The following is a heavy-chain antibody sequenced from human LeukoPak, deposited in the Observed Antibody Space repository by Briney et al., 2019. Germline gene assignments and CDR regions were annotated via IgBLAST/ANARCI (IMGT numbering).Heavy chain of an antibody. CDR2: ISGSGGTT. D-gene: IGHD6-13*01. CDR1: GFTFSSYA. Sequence: PGGSLRLSCAASGFTFSSYAMSWVRQAPGKGLEWVSAISGSGGTTYYADSVQGRFTISRDNPKNTLYPQMNSLRAEDTAVYYCAKDYRYAIGAAGRQYNWFDSWGQGTLVTVSS. J-gene: IGHJ5*01. CDR3: AKDYRYAIGAAGRQYNWFDS. V-gene: IGHV3-23*01.